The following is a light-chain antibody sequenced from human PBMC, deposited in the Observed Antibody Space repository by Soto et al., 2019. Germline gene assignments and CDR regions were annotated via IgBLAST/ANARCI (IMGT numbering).Light chain of an antibody. CDR1: ESINGY. CDR3: QQSYSRLVT. CDR2: AAS. J-gene: IGKJ1*01. V-gene: IGKV1-39*01. Sequence: DIQMTQSPSSLSASVEDRVIITCRASESINGYLNWYQQKPGKAPKLLIYAASSLQSGVPSRFSGSGSETVFTLTINNLQPEDSATYYCQQSYSRLVTFGQGTKVEI.